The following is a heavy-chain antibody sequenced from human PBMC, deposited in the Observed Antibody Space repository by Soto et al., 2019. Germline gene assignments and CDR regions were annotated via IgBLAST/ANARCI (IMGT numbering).Heavy chain of an antibody. V-gene: IGHV3-30-3*01. J-gene: IGHJ4*02. CDR1: GFTFSSYA. Sequence: PGGSLRLSCAASGFTFSSYAMHWVRQAPGKGLEWVAVISYDGSNKYYADSVKGRFTISRDNSKNTLYLQMNSLRAEDTAVYYCARGDTAMVPDYRGQGTLVTVSX. CDR2: ISYDGSNK. D-gene: IGHD5-18*01. CDR3: ARGDTAMVPDY.